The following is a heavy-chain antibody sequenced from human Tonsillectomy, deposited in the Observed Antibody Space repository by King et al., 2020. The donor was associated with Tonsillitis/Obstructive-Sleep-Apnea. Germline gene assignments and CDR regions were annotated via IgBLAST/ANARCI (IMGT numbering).Heavy chain of an antibody. Sequence: QLQESGPGLVKPSETLSLTCTVSGGSISSSSYYWGWIRQPPGKGLEWIGSIYYSGSTYYNPSLKSRVTISVDTSKNQFSLKLSSVTSADTAVYYCARHRVPCSGGSCKPRDYYYMDVWGKGTTVTVSS. CDR2: IYYSGST. J-gene: IGHJ6*03. CDR1: GGSISSSSYY. CDR3: ARHRVPCSGGSCKPRDYYYMDV. D-gene: IGHD2-15*01. V-gene: IGHV4-39*01.